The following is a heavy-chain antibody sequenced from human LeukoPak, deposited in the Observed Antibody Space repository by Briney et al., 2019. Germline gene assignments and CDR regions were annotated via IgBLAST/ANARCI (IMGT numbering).Heavy chain of an antibody. Sequence: GGSLRLSCAASGFTFSSYGMTWVRQAPGKGLEWVSAISGSGGRTYYADSVKGRSTISRDNSKNTLYLQMNSLRAEDTAVYYCAKFGLAGSGRYHDAFDIWGQGTMVTVSS. CDR1: GFTFSSYG. J-gene: IGHJ3*02. CDR2: ISGSGGRT. CDR3: AKFGLAGSGRYHDAFDI. D-gene: IGHD3-10*01. V-gene: IGHV3-23*01.